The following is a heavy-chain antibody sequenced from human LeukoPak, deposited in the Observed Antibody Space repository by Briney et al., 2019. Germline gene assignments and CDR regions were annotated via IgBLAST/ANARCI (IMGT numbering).Heavy chain of an antibody. D-gene: IGHD2-2*01. V-gene: IGHV4-4*07. CDR3: ARSGQPRYYFDY. J-gene: IGHJ4*02. CDR2: VYTSGST. Sequence: SETLSLTCTVSGGSISSYYWSWIRQPAGKGLEWIGRVYTSGSTNYNPSLKSQVTMSVDTSKNQFTLKLSSVTAADTAVYYCARSGQPRYYFDYWGQGTLVTVSS. CDR1: GGSISSYY.